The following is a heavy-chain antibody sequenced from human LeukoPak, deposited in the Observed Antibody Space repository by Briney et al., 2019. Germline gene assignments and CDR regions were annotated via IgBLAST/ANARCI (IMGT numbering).Heavy chain of an antibody. J-gene: IGHJ5*02. CDR1: GGSISNYY. Sequence: KSSETLSLTCTVSGGSISNYYWSWIRQPPGKGLEWIGYIYYSGNTHYNPSLKSQVTISVDTPKNQYSLKLRSVTATDTGVYYCARIVIPGNWFDPWGQGTLVTVSS. CDR3: ARIVIPGNWFDP. D-gene: IGHD2-21*01. V-gene: IGHV4-59*08. CDR2: IYYSGNT.